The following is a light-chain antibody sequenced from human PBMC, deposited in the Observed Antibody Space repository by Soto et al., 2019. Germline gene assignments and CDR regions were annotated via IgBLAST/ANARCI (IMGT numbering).Light chain of an antibody. CDR2: GAS. Sequence: IVLTQSPGTLSLSPGERATLSCRASQSVSSSYLAWYQQKPGQAPRLLIYGASSRATGIPDRFSGSGSGTDFTLTIIRLEHEDFAVYDCQQYGRTFGQGTKVDI. J-gene: IGKJ1*01. V-gene: IGKV3-20*01. CDR3: QQYGRT. CDR1: QSVSSSY.